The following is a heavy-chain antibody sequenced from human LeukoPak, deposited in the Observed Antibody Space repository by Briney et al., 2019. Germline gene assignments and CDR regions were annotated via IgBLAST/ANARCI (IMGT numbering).Heavy chain of an antibody. D-gene: IGHD4-11*01. CDR1: GGSIGIYY. J-gene: IGHJ6*03. V-gene: IGHV4-59*01. Sequence: SETLSLPCTISGGSIGIYYWRCIRQTPGNGLEWIGYVYYSGTTNYNPSLQSRVTMSVDTAKNQFSLNLASVTAADTALYYCAADYSSDVREVWGKGTRVIVS. CDR2: VYYSGTT. CDR3: AADYSSDVREV.